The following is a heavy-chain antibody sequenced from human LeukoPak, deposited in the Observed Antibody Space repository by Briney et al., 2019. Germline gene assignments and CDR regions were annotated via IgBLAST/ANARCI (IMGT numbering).Heavy chain of an antibody. CDR1: GFTVSSNY. D-gene: IGHD3-3*01. Sequence: GGSLRLSCAASGFTVSSNYMSWVRQAPGKGLEWVSIIYSGGSAYYADSVKGRFTISRDNSKNTLYLQMNSLRAEDTAMYYCARTHTIFGVVTYFDYWGQGTLVTVSS. CDR2: IYSGGSA. J-gene: IGHJ4*02. CDR3: ARTHTIFGVVTYFDY. V-gene: IGHV3-66*02.